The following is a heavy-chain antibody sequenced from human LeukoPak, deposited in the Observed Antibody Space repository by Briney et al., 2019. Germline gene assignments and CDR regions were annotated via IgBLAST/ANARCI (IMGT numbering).Heavy chain of an antibody. CDR2: IRYDGTED. J-gene: IGHJ5*02. Sequence: GNSLRLPCAAPGFSFSSHGMHWVRQAPGKGLGWVAVIRYDGTEDSYVHSVKGRFSISRDNSKRTFYLQMNSLRAEDTAVYYCARDMDLWLDLRGQGTLVTVSS. D-gene: IGHD2-2*03. CDR3: ARDMDLWLDL. V-gene: IGHV3-33*01. CDR1: GFSFSSHG.